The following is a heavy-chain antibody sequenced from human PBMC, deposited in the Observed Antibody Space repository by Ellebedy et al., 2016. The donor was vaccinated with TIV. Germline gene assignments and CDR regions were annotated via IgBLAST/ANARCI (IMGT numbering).Heavy chain of an antibody. J-gene: IGHJ4*02. V-gene: IGHV3-33*07. D-gene: IGHD3-10*01. Sequence: GESLKISCAASGFTFSSYGMYWVRQTPGKGLEYVAFIWFDGSNEYYEDSVKGRFTISRDNSKNTLYLQMNSLRAEDTAAYYCARDYYGSENWGQGTLVTVSS. CDR1: GFTFSSYG. CDR2: IWFDGSNE. CDR3: ARDYYGSEN.